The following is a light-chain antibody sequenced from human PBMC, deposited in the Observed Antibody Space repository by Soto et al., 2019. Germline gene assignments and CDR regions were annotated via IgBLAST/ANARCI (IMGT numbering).Light chain of an antibody. Sequence: EIVMTQSPATLSVSPGERATLSCRASQSVSSDVAWYQQKPGQAPRLLIYGASTRATGIPARFSGSGSGTEFTLTISSLQAEDFAVYYCQQYKLWYTFAQGTKLEIK. V-gene: IGKV3-15*01. J-gene: IGKJ2*01. CDR2: GAS. CDR1: QSVSSD. CDR3: QQYKLWYT.